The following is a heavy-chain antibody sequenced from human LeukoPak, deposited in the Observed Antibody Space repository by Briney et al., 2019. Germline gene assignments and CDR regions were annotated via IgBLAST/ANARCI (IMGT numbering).Heavy chain of an antibody. V-gene: IGHV1-69*04. J-gene: IGHJ4*02. Sequence: SVKVSCKASGGTFSSYAISWVRQAPGQGLEWMGRIIPILGIANYAQKFQGRVTITADKSTSTAYMELSSLRSEDTAVYYCARGSGSYYPPSTDFDYWGQGTLVTVSP. CDR1: GGTFSSYA. CDR3: ARGSGSYYPPSTDFDY. D-gene: IGHD3-10*01. CDR2: IIPILGIA.